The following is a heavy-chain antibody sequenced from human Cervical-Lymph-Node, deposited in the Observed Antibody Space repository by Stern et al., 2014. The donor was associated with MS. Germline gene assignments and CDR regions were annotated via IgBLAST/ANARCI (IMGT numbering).Heavy chain of an antibody. CDR3: AREGIPGAGGTFDN. D-gene: IGHD1-26*01. J-gene: IGHJ4*02. V-gene: IGHV1-69*18. CDR1: GGTFSSYT. Sequence: VQLVESGAEVKKPGSSVKVSCKVSGGTFSSYTLNWVRQAPGQGLEWMGSIIPIFATTKYAQTFQGKVTITADGSTSTAYMEVSSLRSEDTAVYYCAREGIPGAGGTFDNWGQGTLVIVSS. CDR2: IIPIFATT.